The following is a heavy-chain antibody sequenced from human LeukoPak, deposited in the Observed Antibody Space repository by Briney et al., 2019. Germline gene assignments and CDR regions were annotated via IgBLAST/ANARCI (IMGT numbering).Heavy chain of an antibody. D-gene: IGHD3-10*01. CDR2: ISGSGGST. CDR3: AKDSLSGSGSYYIDYFDY. CDR1: GFTFSTYG. Sequence: PGGSLRLSCTASGFTFSTYGMTWVRQAPGKGLEWVSAISGSGGSTYYADSVKGRFTISRDNSKNTLYLQMNSLRAEDTAVYYCAKDSLSGSGSYYIDYFDYWGQGTLVTVSS. J-gene: IGHJ4*02. V-gene: IGHV3-23*01.